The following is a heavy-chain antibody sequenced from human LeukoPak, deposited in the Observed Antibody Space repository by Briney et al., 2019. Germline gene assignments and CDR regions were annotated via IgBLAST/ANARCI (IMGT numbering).Heavy chain of an antibody. V-gene: IGHV3-33*01. CDR2: IWYDGSNK. D-gene: IGHD4-17*01. CDR1: GFTFSSYG. J-gene: IGHJ4*02. CDR3: ARGGGHDYGDYFDY. Sequence: GGSLRLSCAASGFTFSSYGMHWVRQAPGKGLEWVAVIWYDGSNKYYADSVKGRFTISRDNSKNTLYLQMNSLRAEDTAVYYCARGGGHDYGDYFDYWGQGTLVTVSS.